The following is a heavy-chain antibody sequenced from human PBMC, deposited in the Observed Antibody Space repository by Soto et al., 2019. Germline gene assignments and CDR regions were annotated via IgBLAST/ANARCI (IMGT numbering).Heavy chain of an antibody. V-gene: IGHV3-7*04. CDR3: ARGLGSGAWNFQWKVFNI. CDR2: IKQDGNEK. CDR1: GFTFSDYW. Sequence: EVQLVESGGGLVQPGGSLRLSCAVSGFTFSDYWMSWVRQAPGKGLEWVANIKQDGNEKYYVDSVKGRFTISRDNAKNYLYLQMNGLGAGATVLYYCARGLGSGAWNFQWKVFNIWGQGTMVPASS. J-gene: IGHJ3*02. D-gene: IGHD1-7*01.